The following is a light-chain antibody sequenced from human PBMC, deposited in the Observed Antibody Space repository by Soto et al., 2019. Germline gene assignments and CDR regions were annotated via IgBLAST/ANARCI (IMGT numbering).Light chain of an antibody. J-gene: IGLJ1*01. CDR3: CSYAGSYTLV. Sequence: QSALTQPPSASGSPGQSVTISCTGTSNDVGGYNYVSWYQQHPGKAPKLMIYDVNKRPSGVPDRFSGSKSGNTASLTISGLQAEDEADYYCCSYAGSYTLVFGTGTKLTVL. CDR2: DVN. CDR1: SNDVGGYNY. V-gene: IGLV2-11*01.